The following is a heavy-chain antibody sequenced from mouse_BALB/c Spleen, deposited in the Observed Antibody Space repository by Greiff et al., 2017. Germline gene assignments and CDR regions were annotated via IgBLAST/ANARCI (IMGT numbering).Heavy chain of an antibody. J-gene: IGHJ3*01. CDR2: IWAGGST. CDR1: GFSLTSYG. D-gene: IGHD1-1*01. Sequence: QVQLKESGPGLVAPSQSLSITCTVSGFSLTSYGVHWVRQPPGKGLEWLGVIWAGGSTNYNSALMSRLSISKDNSKSQVFLKMNSLQTDDTAMYYCAREEDGGFGYGGQGTLVSGSA. V-gene: IGHV2-9*02. CDR3: AREEDGGFGY.